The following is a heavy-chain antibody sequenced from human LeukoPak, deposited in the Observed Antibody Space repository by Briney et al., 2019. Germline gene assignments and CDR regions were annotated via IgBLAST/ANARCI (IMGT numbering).Heavy chain of an antibody. Sequence: PGGSLRLSCAASGFTFSSYGMHWVRQAPGKGLEWVAVISYDGSNKYYADSVKGRFTISRDNAKNSLFLQMNSLRAEDTAVYYCARGVTTVTYFDYWGQGTLVTVSS. CDR2: ISYDGSNK. J-gene: IGHJ4*02. CDR1: GFTFSSYG. CDR3: ARGVTTVTYFDY. D-gene: IGHD4-17*01. V-gene: IGHV3-30*03.